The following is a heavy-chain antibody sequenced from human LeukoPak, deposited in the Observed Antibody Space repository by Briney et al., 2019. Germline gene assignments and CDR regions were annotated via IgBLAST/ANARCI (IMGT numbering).Heavy chain of an antibody. J-gene: IGHJ4*02. D-gene: IGHD3-10*01. CDR3: AKDLELTPWFGELLGNYFDY. Sequence: ASVKVSCKVSGYTLTELSMHWVRQAPGKGLEWMGGFDPEDGETIYAQKFQGRVTMTEDTSTDTAYMELSSLKSEDTAVYYCAKDLELTPWFGELLGNYFDYWGQGTLVTVSS. V-gene: IGHV1-24*01. CDR1: GYTLTELS. CDR2: FDPEDGET.